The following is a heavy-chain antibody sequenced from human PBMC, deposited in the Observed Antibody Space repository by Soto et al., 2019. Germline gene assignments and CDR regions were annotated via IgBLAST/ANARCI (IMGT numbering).Heavy chain of an antibody. CDR2: IYYSGST. J-gene: IGHJ4*02. Sequence: SETLSLTCTVSGGSISSYYWSWIRQPPGKGLEWIGYIYYSGSTNYNPFLKSRVTISVDTSKNQFSLKLSSVTAADTAVYYCARGRGSYYDILTGLGVREFDYWGQGTLVTVSS. CDR1: GGSISSYY. V-gene: IGHV4-59*01. CDR3: ARGRGSYYDILTGLGVREFDY. D-gene: IGHD3-9*01.